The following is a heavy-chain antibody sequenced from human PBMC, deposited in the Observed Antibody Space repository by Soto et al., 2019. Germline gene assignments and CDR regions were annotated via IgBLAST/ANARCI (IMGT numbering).Heavy chain of an antibody. Sequence: QVQLQELGPGLVRPSQTLSLTCTLSGGSISDNDYYWTWIRQSPGVGLEWLGYIYTSGGTSYNPSIKSRLSISADTSSYRFSLKLTSVTAADTAVYFCARGEVRGAFDIWGPGTKVHVSS. D-gene: IGHD3-10*01. CDR3: ARGEVRGAFDI. J-gene: IGHJ3*02. CDR1: GGSISDNDYY. CDR2: IYTSGGT. V-gene: IGHV4-30-4*01.